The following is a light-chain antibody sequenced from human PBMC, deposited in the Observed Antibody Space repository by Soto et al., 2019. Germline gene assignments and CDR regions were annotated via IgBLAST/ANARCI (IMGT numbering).Light chain of an antibody. CDR2: GAS. V-gene: IGKV3-20*01. J-gene: IGKJ2*01. CDR3: QQYGTLPPT. Sequence: EIVLTQSPGTLSLSPGERATLSCRASQSVSSSYLAWYQQKPGQAPRLLIYGASSTATGIPDRFSGSGSGTDFTLTISRLEPEDFAVYYCQQYGTLPPTCGQGTKLEIK. CDR1: QSVSSSY.